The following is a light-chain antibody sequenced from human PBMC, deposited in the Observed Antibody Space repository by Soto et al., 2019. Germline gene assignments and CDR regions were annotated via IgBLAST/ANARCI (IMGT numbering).Light chain of an antibody. CDR1: SSNIGAGYD. J-gene: IGLJ1*01. V-gene: IGLV1-40*01. CDR3: QSYDSSLTALYV. Sequence: QAVLTQPPSVSGAPGQRVTISCTGSSSNIGAGYDVQWYQHLPGTAPKLLMYGNTNRPSGVPDRFSGSKSGTSASLAITGLQAEDEADYYCQSYDSSLTALYVFGTGTKVTVL. CDR2: GNT.